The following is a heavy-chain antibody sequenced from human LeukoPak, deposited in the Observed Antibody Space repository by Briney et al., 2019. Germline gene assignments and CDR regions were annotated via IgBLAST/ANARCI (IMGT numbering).Heavy chain of an antibody. D-gene: IGHD3-3*01. J-gene: IGHJ4*02. Sequence: ASVTVSCKPSGYTFSSYGITWVRQAPGQGLEWMGWISAYGHTKLARNLQARVTVTIDTSTTTAYMELRSLSSDDTAVYFCARETASGYLGFDFWGQGTLVTVSS. CDR2: ISAYGHT. CDR1: GYTFSSYG. V-gene: IGHV1-18*01. CDR3: ARETASGYLGFDF.